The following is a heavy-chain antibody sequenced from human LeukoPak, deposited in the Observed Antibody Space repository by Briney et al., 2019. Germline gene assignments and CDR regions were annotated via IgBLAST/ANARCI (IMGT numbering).Heavy chain of an antibody. D-gene: IGHD2-2*01. V-gene: IGHV3-11*04. CDR3: ARSEGFIVVVPAAFDI. CDR2: ISSSGSTI. CDR1: GFTFSDYY. Sequence: PGRSLRLSCAASGFTFSDYYMSWIRQAPGKGLEWVSYISSSGSTIYYADSVKGRFTISRDNAKNSLYLQMNSLRAEDTAVYYCARSEGFIVVVPAAFDIWGQGTMVTVSS. J-gene: IGHJ3*02.